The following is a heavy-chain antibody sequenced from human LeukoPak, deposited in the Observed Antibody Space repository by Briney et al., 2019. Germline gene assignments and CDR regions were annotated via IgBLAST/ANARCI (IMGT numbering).Heavy chain of an antibody. CDR3: ATSTAGRWYRDSHYFDY. Sequence: GGSLRLSCAASGLTFSTYSMNWVRQAPGKGLEWVSSISSSSSNIYYADSLRGRFTISRDNAKNSLYLQMNSLRAEGTAVYYCATSTAGRWYRDSHYFDYWSQGILVTVSS. J-gene: IGHJ4*02. D-gene: IGHD4-23*01. CDR1: GLTFSTYS. V-gene: IGHV3-21*01. CDR2: ISSSSSNI.